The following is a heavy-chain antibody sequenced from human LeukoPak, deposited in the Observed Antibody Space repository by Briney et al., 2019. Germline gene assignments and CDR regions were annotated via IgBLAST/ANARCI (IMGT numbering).Heavy chain of an antibody. J-gene: IGHJ5*02. Sequence: VASVKVSCKASGYTFTSYAMNWVRQAPGQGLEWMGWINTNTGNPTYAQGFTGRFVFSLDTSVSTAYLQISSLKAEDTAVYYCARDFPSDSSSWPPRFDPWGQGTLVTVSS. CDR2: INTNTGNP. CDR1: GYTFTSYA. D-gene: IGHD6-13*01. CDR3: ARDFPSDSSSWPPRFDP. V-gene: IGHV7-4-1*02.